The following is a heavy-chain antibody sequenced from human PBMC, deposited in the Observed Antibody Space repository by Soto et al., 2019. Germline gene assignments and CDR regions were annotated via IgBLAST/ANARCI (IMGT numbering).Heavy chain of an antibody. D-gene: IGHD2-2*01. CDR2: ISGSGGST. V-gene: IGHV3-23*01. CDR1: GFTFSSYA. CDR3: ATVPMTRRDQLLRDGGNFDY. J-gene: IGHJ4*02. Sequence: EVQLLESGGGLVQPGGSLRLSCAASGFTFSSYAMSWVRQSPGKGLEWVSAISGSGGSTYYADSVKGRFTISRDNSKNTLYLQMNSLRAEDTAVYYCATVPMTRRDQLLRDGGNFDYWGKGTLVTVSS.